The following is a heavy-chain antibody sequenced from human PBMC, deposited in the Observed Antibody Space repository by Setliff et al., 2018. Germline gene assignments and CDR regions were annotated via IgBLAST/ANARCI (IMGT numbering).Heavy chain of an antibody. CDR2: VFVSGST. J-gene: IGHJ5*02. D-gene: IGHD6-19*01. CDR3: ARDTSSDWAAWFDP. Sequence: SETLSLTCNVSGGSISSRTYYWSWIRRPAGKGLEWIGRVFVSGSTNYNPSLKSRVTMSVDTSKNQFSLKLTSVTAADTAMYYCARDTSSDWAAWFDPWSQGTLVTVSS. V-gene: IGHV4-61*02. CDR1: GGSISSRTYY.